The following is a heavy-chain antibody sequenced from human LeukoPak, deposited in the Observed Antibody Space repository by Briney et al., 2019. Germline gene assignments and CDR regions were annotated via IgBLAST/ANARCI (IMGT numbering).Heavy chain of an antibody. J-gene: IGHJ4*02. CDR3: AKTRADYGFWSGYHTFDY. CDR1: GFTFSSYA. CDR2: ISGSGGST. D-gene: IGHD3-3*01. Sequence: GGSLRLSCAASGFTFSSYAMSWVRQAPGKGLEWVSAISGSGGSTYYADSVKGRFTISRDNSKNTLYLQMNSLRAEDTAVYYCAKTRADYGFWSGYHTFDYWGQGTLVTVSS. V-gene: IGHV3-23*01.